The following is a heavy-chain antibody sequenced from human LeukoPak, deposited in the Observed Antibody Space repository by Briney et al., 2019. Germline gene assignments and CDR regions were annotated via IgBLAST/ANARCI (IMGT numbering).Heavy chain of an antibody. Sequence: TPSETLSLTCAVYGGSFSGYYWSWIRQPPGKGLEWIGEIDHSGSTNYNPSLKSRVTISVDTSKHQFSLKLTSVTAADTAVYYCARGEGSSGGWYYYFDYWGQGTLVTVSS. J-gene: IGHJ4*02. V-gene: IGHV4-34*01. D-gene: IGHD6-19*01. CDR2: IDHSGST. CDR3: ARGEGSSGGWYYYFDY. CDR1: GGSFSGYY.